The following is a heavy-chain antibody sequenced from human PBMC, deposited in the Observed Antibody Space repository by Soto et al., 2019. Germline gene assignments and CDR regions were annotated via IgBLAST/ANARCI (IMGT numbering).Heavy chain of an antibody. CDR3: AKGRAYYYDSSGPEGVYYFDY. J-gene: IGHJ4*02. Sequence: GGSLRLSCAASGFTFSSYAMSWVRQAPGKGLEWVSAISGSGGSTYYADSVKGRFTISRDNSKITLYLQMNSLRAEDTAVYYCAKGRAYYYDSSGPEGVYYFDYWGQGTLVTVSS. D-gene: IGHD3-22*01. CDR1: GFTFSSYA. CDR2: ISGSGGST. V-gene: IGHV3-23*01.